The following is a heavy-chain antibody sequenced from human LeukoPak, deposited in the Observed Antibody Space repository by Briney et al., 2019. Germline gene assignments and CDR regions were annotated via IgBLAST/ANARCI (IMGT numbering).Heavy chain of an antibody. CDR2: ISSSGDST. Sequence: PGGSLRLSCAASGFTFSSYAMSWVRQAPGKGLEWVSTISSSGDSTYYADSVNGRFTISTDNSKNTLNLQMNSLRAEDTAIYYCAKGSPWYYFDCWGQGTLVTVSS. CDR1: GFTFSSYA. J-gene: IGHJ4*02. V-gene: IGHV3-23*01. D-gene: IGHD2-8*02. CDR3: AKGSPWYYFDC.